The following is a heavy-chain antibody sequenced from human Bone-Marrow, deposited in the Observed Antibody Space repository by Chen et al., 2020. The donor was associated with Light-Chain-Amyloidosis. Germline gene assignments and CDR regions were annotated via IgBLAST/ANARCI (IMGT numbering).Heavy chain of an antibody. CDR3: ARSVSGTFDY. Sequence: DVQLVESGGGLIQPGESLRLSCAASVFTFSDYYMHWVRQGPGKGLVWVSRSNGDGTDIKYADSVRARFTISRDSAKNTVYLQMNSLRTEYTAVYYCARSVSGTFDYWGQGALVTVSS. D-gene: IGHD1-1*01. J-gene: IGHJ4*02. CDR1: VFTFSDYY. CDR2: SNGDGTDI. V-gene: IGHV3-74*01.